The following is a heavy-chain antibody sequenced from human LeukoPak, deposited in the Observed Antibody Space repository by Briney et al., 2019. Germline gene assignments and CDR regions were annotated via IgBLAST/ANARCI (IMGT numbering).Heavy chain of an antibody. V-gene: IGHV1-2*02. CDR2: ITPKSGDT. CDR1: GYTFSDFY. Sequence: ASVKVSCKASGYTFSDFYIHWVRQAPGQGLEYVGWITPKSGDTYSPQRFQGRVTMTRDASISTAYMELSSLRSNDTAVYFCARVRLADERAWAYWGQGTLVTVSS. D-gene: IGHD3-3*02. CDR3: ARVRLADERAWAY. J-gene: IGHJ4*02.